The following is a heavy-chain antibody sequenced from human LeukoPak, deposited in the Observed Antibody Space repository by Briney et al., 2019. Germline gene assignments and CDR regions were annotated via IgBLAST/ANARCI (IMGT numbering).Heavy chain of an antibody. D-gene: IGHD3-22*01. CDR1: GYTFSDFS. CDR2: ISVRSNYR. Sequence: PGGSLTLSCAASGYTFSDFSVNWVRQAPGKGLEWFSSISVRSNYRYYADSVRGRFTISRDDARDSLFLQMNSLRAEDTAVYFCVRLRRNNDRSGYYYYYDYWGQGTLVTVSS. J-gene: IGHJ4*02. CDR3: VRLRRNNDRSGYYYYYDY. V-gene: IGHV3-21*01.